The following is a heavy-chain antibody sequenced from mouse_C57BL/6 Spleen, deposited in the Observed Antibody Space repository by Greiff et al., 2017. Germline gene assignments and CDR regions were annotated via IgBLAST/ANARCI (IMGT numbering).Heavy chain of an antibody. CDR1: GYSITSGYY. Sequence: DVKLVESGPGLVKPSQSLSLTCSVTGYSITSGYYWNWIRQFPGNKLEWMGYISYDGSNNYNPSLKNRISITRDTSKNQFFLKLNSVTTEDTATYYCARDLGGYSDYWGQGTTLTVSS. V-gene: IGHV3-6*01. CDR3: ARDLGGYSDY. J-gene: IGHJ2*01. CDR2: ISYDGSN. D-gene: IGHD3-3*01.